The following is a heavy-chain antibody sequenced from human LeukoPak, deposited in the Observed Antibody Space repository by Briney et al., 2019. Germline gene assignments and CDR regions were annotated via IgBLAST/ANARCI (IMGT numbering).Heavy chain of an antibody. CDR3: ARVIGRAVTTPYYYYYMDV. J-gene: IGHJ6*03. CDR1: GGSISSGGYS. V-gene: IGHV4-30-4*07. D-gene: IGHD4-17*01. Sequence: ASETLSLTCAVSGGSISSGGYSWSWIRQPPGKGLEWIGYIYYSGSTYYNPSLKSRVTISVDTSKNQFSLKLSSVTAADTAVYYCARVIGRAVTTPYYYYYMDVWGKGTTVTVSS. CDR2: IYYSGST.